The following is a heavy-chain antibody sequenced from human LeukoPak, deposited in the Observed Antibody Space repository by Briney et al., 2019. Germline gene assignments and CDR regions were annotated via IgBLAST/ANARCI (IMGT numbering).Heavy chain of an antibody. CDR1: GGSISGYY. V-gene: IGHV4-59*01. CDR3: ARVAWHYYDSSGYPRGWFDP. D-gene: IGHD3-22*01. Sequence: SETLSLTCTVSGGSISGYYWSWIRQPPGKGLEWIGYIYYSGSTNYNPSLKSRVTISVDTSKNQFSLKLSSVTAADTAVYYCARVAWHYYDSSGYPRGWFDPWGQGTLVTVSS. CDR2: IYYSGST. J-gene: IGHJ5*02.